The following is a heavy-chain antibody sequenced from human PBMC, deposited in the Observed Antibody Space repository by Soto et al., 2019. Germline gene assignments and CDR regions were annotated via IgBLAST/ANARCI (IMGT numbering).Heavy chain of an antibody. D-gene: IGHD4-4*01. Sequence: SETLSLTCTASGGSSSSSTYSWGWIRQPPGKGLEWIGSMHYSVATYYNPSLKSRVSISVDTSKSQFSLKLTFVTAADTAVSFCAIEGSHSSRRQSCFGRWARGNLSTVSS. CDR1: GGSSSSSTYS. J-gene: IGHJ5*02. V-gene: IGHV4-39*02. CDR3: AIEGSHSSRRQSCFGR. CDR2: MHYSVAT.